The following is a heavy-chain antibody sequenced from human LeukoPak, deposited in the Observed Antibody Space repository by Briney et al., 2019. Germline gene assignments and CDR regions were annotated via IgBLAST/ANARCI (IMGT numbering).Heavy chain of an antibody. CDR3: ARQGTGEIDF. CDR2: IYPGDSNT. J-gene: IGHJ4*02. Sequence: GESLKISCEGSGYTFTKYWIGWVRQMPGKGLEWMGIIYPGDSNTRYSPSLQGQVTISADKSISTAYLQWSSLKASDTAMYYCARQGTGEIDFWGQGTLVTVSS. D-gene: IGHD7-27*01. CDR1: GYTFTKYW. V-gene: IGHV5-51*01.